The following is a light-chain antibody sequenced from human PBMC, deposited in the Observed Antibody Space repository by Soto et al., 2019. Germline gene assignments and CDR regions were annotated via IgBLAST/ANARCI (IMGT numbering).Light chain of an antibody. CDR3: FPFTTTSTHV. CDR2: EVN. CDR1: SSDIGAYDY. Sequence: QSVLTQPASLSGSPGQSITISCTGTSSDIGAYDYVSWFQQHPGKAPKLMISEVNNRPSGVSNRFSGSKSRNSAYLTISGLQVEDEAEYFCFPFTTTSTHVFGTGTKVTVL. V-gene: IGLV2-14*01. J-gene: IGLJ1*01.